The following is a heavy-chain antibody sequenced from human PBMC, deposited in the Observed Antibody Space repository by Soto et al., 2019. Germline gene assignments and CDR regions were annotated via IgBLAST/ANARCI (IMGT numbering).Heavy chain of an antibody. J-gene: IGHJ5*02. CDR1: GGTFSSYA. CDR2: IIPIFGTA. D-gene: IGHD2-2*02. Sequence: SVKVSCKASGGTFSSYAISWVRQAPGQGLEWMGGIIPIFGTANYAQKFQGRVTITADESTSTAYMELSSLRSEDTAVYYCARTARYCSSTSCYIPWFDPWGPGTLLTVSS. CDR3: ARTARYCSSTSCYIPWFDP. V-gene: IGHV1-69*13.